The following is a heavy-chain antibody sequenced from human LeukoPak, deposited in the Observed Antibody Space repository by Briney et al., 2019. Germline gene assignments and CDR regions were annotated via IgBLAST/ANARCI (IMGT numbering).Heavy chain of an antibody. V-gene: IGHV1-18*01. CDR2: ISAYSGNT. D-gene: IGHD3-10*01. CDR3: ARIRGVTSRGFDY. J-gene: IGHJ4*02. CDR1: GYSFTNFG. Sequence: SVKVSCKASGYSFTNFGITWVRQAPGQGLEWMGWISAYSGNTNYAQKLQGRVTMTTDTSTSTASMELRSLRSDDAAVYHCARIRGVTSRGFDYWGQGTLVTVSS.